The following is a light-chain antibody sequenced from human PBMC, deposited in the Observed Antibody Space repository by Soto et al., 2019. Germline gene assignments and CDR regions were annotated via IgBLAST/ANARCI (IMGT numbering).Light chain of an antibody. CDR1: QSISSW. CDR2: KAS. V-gene: IGKV1-5*03. J-gene: IGKJ1*01. Sequence: DIQMTQSLSTLSASVGDRVTITCRASQSISSWVAWYQQKPGKAPKLLIYKASSLESAVPSRFSGSGFGTDFSLTISSLQPDDFATYYCQQYDTYPLTFGQGTKVDMK. CDR3: QQYDTYPLT.